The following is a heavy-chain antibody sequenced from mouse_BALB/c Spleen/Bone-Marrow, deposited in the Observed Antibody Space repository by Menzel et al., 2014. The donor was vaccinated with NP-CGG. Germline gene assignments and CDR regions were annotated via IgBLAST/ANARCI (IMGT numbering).Heavy chain of an antibody. CDR1: GFNIKDTY. Sequence: EVKLMESGAELVKPGASVKLSCTASGFNIKDTYMHWVKPRPEQGLEWIGRIDPANGNTKYDPKFQGKATITADTSSNTAYLQLSSLTSEDTAVYYCAMYYYGSSLFAYWGQGTLVTVSA. CDR3: AMYYYGSSLFAY. J-gene: IGHJ3*01. CDR2: IDPANGNT. D-gene: IGHD1-1*01. V-gene: IGHV14-3*02.